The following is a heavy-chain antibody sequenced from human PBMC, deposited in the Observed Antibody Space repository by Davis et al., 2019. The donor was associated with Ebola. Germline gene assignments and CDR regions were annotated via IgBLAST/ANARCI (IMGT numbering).Heavy chain of an antibody. CDR3: ARHGTRSSGYYYLNY. V-gene: IGHV4-28*01. CDR2: IYYSGST. D-gene: IGHD3-22*01. J-gene: IGHJ4*02. Sequence: SETLSLTCAVSGYSISSNYWWGWIRQPPGKGLEWIGYIYYSGSTYYNPSLKYRVTMSVDTSKNQFSLKLSSVTAADTAVYYCARHGTRSSGYYYLNYWGQGTLVTVSS. CDR1: GYSISSNYW.